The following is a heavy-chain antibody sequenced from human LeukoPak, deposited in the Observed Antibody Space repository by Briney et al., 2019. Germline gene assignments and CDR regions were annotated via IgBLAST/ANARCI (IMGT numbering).Heavy chain of an antibody. CDR3: AREGDSSGWYPNWFDP. CDR1: GGFMSSYY. D-gene: IGHD6-19*01. V-gene: IGHV4-4*07. Sequence: SETLSLTCTVSGGFMSSYYWSWIRQPAGKGLEWIGRIYTSGSTNYNPSLKSRVTISVDKSKNQFSLKLSSVTAADTAVYYCAREGDSSGWYPNWFDPWGQGTLVTVSS. CDR2: IYTSGST. J-gene: IGHJ5*02.